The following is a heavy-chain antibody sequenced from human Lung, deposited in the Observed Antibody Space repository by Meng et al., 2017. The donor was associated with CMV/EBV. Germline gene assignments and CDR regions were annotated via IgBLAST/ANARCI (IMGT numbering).Heavy chain of an antibody. CDR2: ISAYYGNI. CDR3: AASSSSWYQNWFDP. J-gene: IGHJ5*02. CDR1: CYIFTRYG. Sequence: VWLVESGAEVKRGGASMKVSCKASCYIFTRYGIGWVRKASGQGLEWMGWISAYYGNINYAQKLQGRVTMTTDTSTSTAYMELRRLRFDDTAVYYCAASSSSWYQNWFDPWGQGTLVTVSS. D-gene: IGHD6-13*01. V-gene: IGHV1-18*01.